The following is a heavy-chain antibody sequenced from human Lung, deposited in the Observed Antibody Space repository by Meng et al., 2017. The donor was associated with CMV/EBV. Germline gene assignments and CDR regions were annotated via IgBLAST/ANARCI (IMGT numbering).Heavy chain of an antibody. CDR3: SIYCSGGSCYSDAFDI. V-gene: IGHV3-30*02. Sequence: SCAASGFTFSSYGMHWVRQAPGKGLEWVAFIRYDGSNKYYADSVKGRFTISRDNSKNTLYLQMNSLRAEDTAVYYCSIYCSGGSCYSDAFDIWGQGTXVTV. D-gene: IGHD2-15*01. CDR2: IRYDGSNK. CDR1: GFTFSSYG. J-gene: IGHJ3*02.